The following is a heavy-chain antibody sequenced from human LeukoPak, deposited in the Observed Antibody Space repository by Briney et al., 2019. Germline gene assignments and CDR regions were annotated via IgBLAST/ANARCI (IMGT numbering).Heavy chain of an antibody. J-gene: IGHJ4*02. D-gene: IGHD3-3*01. CDR2: IKSKTDGGTT. CDR3: TTDRGGFLEWLFPTDYFDY. CDR1: GFTVSSNY. Sequence: TPGGSLRLSCAASGFTVSSNYMSWVRQAPGKGLEWVGRIKSKTDGGTTDYAAPVKGRFTISRDDSKNTLYLQMNSLKTEDTAVYYCTTDRGGFLEWLFPTDYFDYWGQGTLVTVSS. V-gene: IGHV3-15*01.